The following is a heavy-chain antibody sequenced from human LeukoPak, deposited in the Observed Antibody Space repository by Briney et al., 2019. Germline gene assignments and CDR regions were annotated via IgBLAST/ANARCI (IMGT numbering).Heavy chain of an antibody. CDR1: GYSISSGYY. J-gene: IGHJ6*02. Sequence: SETLSLTCTVSGYSISSGYYWGWIRQPPGKGLEWIGSIYHSGSTYYNPFLKSRVTISVDTSKNQFSLKLSSVTAADTAVYYCARVKFSTVTTQVYYYGMDVWGQGTTVTVSS. D-gene: IGHD4-17*01. V-gene: IGHV4-38-2*02. CDR2: IYHSGST. CDR3: ARVKFSTVTTQVYYYGMDV.